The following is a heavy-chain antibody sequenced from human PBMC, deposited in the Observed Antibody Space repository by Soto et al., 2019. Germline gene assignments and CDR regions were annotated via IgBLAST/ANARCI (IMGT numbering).Heavy chain of an antibody. Sequence: GASVKVSCKDSGYTFTSYAIHWVRQAPGQRLEWMGWINAGNGNTKFSQKFQDRVPITWHTSASTAYLDLSSLRSEDPAVYFCRRGNYADTGGYLIWGQGTPVTVSS. D-gene: IGHD2-8*02. CDR2: INAGNGNT. CDR1: GYTFTSYA. J-gene: IGHJ4*02. V-gene: IGHV1-3*01. CDR3: RRGNYADTGGYLI.